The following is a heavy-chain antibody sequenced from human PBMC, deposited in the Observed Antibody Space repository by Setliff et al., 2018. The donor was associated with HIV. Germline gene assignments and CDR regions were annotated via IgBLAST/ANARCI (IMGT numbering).Heavy chain of an antibody. CDR2: ISYDGSDK. CDR3: ARVWMATVSSDY. CDR1: GFAFGTYT. J-gene: IGHJ4*02. Sequence: VGSLRLSCVASGFAFGTYTMHWVRHVPGKGLQWVATISYDGSDKYYADSVKGRFTISRDNSKNTLYLQMNSLTTEDTALYYCARVWMATVSSDYWGQGSLVTVSS. V-gene: IGHV3-30*04. D-gene: IGHD3-3*01.